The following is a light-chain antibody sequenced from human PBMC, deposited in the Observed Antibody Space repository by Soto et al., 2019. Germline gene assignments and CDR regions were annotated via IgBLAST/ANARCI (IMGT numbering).Light chain of an antibody. CDR2: DNN. Sequence: QSVLTQPPSMSAAPGQKVTISCCGSSSNIATSMVSWYQQLPGTAPRLLIYDNNKRPSGIPDRFSGSKSGTSATLGITGLQAGDEADYYCGAWDDNLSAGLFGGGTQLTVL. V-gene: IGLV1-51*01. J-gene: IGLJ2*01. CDR3: GAWDDNLSAGL. CDR1: SSNIATSM.